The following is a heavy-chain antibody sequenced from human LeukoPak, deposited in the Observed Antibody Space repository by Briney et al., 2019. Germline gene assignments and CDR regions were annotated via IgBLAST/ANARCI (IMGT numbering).Heavy chain of an antibody. CDR1: GFTFSSYA. V-gene: IGHV3-30*14. CDR2: ISYDGSNK. Sequence: PGGSLRLSCAASGFTFSSYAMHWVRQAPGKGLEWVAVISYDGSNKYYADSVKGRFTISRDNSKNTLYLQMNSLRAEDTAVYYCARDNSNYLYYYYGMDVWGQGTTVTVSS. CDR3: ARDNSNYLYYYYGMDV. D-gene: IGHD4-11*01. J-gene: IGHJ6*02.